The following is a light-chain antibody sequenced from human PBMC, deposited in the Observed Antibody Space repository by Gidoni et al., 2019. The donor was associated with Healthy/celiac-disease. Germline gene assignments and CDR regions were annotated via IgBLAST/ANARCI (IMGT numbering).Light chain of an antibody. Sequence: SYELTQPLSVSVALGQTARITCGGNNIGSKNVHWYQQKPGQAPELVIYRDSNRPSGIPERFSGSNSGNTATLTISRAQAGDEADYYCQVWDSSLVVFGGGTKLTVL. J-gene: IGLJ2*01. V-gene: IGLV3-9*01. CDR2: RDS. CDR1: NIGSKN. CDR3: QVWDSSLVV.